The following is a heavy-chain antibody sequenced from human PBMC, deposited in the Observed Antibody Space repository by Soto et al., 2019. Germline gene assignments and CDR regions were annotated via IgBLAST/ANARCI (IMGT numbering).Heavy chain of an antibody. J-gene: IGHJ4*02. V-gene: IGHV3-21*06. CDR3: ARVGTDYGSGSPYYSDY. CDR2: ISPSSSFL. CDR1: GFSFRSYY. D-gene: IGHD3-10*01. Sequence: GGSLRLSCAASGFSFRSYYMNWVRQAPGRGLEWVSSISPSSSFLSYADSVKGRFTISRDNAKSSVNLQMNSLRAEDTAVYYCARVGTDYGSGSPYYSDYWGQGTLVTVSS.